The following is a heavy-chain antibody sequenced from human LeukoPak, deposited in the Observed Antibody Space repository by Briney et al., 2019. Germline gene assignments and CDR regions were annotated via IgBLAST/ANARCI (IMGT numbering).Heavy chain of an antibody. J-gene: IGHJ5*01. V-gene: IGHV3-23*01. D-gene: IGHD4-11*01. CDR1: GFTFSSYA. CDR3: AKDLHDYGNYVGWFDS. Sequence: PGGSLRLSCAASGFTFSSYAMDWVRQAPGKGLEWVSAISGSGGSTYYADSVKGRFTISRGNSKTTLFLQMNSLRAQDTAVYYCAKDLHDYGNYVGWFDSWGQGTLVTVSS. CDR2: ISGSGGST.